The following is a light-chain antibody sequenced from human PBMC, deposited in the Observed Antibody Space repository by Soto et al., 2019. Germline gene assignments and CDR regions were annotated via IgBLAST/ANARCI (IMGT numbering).Light chain of an antibody. Sequence: QSVLTQPASVSGSPGQSITISCTGTSSDVGGYNYVSWYQQHPGKAPILMIYEVSNRPSGVSNRFSGSKSGNTASLTISGLQAEDEAVYFCSSFASNRDVVFGGGTKLT. CDR1: SSDVGGYNY. CDR2: EVS. CDR3: SSFASNRDVV. J-gene: IGLJ2*01. V-gene: IGLV2-14*01.